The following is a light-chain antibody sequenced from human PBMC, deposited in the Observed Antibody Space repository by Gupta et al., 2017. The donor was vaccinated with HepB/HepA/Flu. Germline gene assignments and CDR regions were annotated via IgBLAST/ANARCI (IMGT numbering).Light chain of an antibody. CDR2: DVS. V-gene: IGLV2-8*01. CDR1: SSDVGGYIY. J-gene: IGLJ2*01. Sequence: SALTQPPSAPGPPSPSVTIPCTGTSSDVGGYIYVSWYQQQPGKAPNLMIYDVSKRPAGVPVRFSGSKSGNTASLTVSVHPEEEAADYYCRSYAGSNKLVFGGGTKVTVL. CDR3: RSYAGSNKLV.